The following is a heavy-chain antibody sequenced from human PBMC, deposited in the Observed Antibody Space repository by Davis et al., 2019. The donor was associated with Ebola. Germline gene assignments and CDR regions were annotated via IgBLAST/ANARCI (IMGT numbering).Heavy chain of an antibody. V-gene: IGHV3-21*01. CDR1: GFTFSSYS. Sequence: GESLKISCAASGFTFSSYSMNWVRQAPGKGLEWVSSISSSSSYIYYADSVKGRFTISRDNAKNSLYLQMNSLRAEDTAVYYCARGSRGIDAFDIWGQGTMVTVSS. J-gene: IGHJ3*02. CDR2: ISSSSSYI. CDR3: ARGSRGIDAFDI.